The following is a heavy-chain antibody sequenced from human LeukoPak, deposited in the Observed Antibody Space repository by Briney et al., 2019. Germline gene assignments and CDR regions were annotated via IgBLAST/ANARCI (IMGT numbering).Heavy chain of an antibody. D-gene: IGHD3-10*01. CDR1: GFTFSNYG. J-gene: IGHJ5*02. V-gene: IGHV3-48*04. CDR3: ARDRLVRGVIGGFDP. Sequence: GGSLRLSCAASGFTFSNYGMSWVRQAPGKGLEWVSYISSSSSTIYYADSVKGRFTISRDNAKNSLYLQMNSLRAEDTAVYYCARDRLVRGVIGGFDPWGQGTLVTVSS. CDR2: ISSSSSTI.